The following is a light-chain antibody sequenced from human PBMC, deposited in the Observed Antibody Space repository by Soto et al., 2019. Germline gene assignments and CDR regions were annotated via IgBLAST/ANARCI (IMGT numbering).Light chain of an antibody. CDR3: SSYTSSSTLGVL. CDR1: SSDVGGYEY. V-gene: IGLV2-14*01. CDR2: DVN. Sequence: QSALTQPASVSGSPGQSITISCTGTSSDVGGYEYVSWYQQHPGKAPKLMIYDVNDRPLGVSNRFSGSKSGNTASLTISGLQAEDEADYYCSSYTSSSTLGVLFGGGTKLTVL. J-gene: IGLJ2*01.